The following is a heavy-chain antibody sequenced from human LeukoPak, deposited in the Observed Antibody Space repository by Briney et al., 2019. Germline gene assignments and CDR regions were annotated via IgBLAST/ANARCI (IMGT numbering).Heavy chain of an antibody. V-gene: IGHV4-34*01. CDR1: GGSFSGYY. J-gene: IGHJ4*02. CDR3: ARGESSDY. CDR2: INHSGST. D-gene: IGHD1-26*01. Sequence: PSETLSLTCAVYGGSFSGYYWSWTRQPPGKGLEWIGEINHSGSTNYNPSLKSRVTISVDTSKNQFSLKLSSVTAADTAVYYCARGESSDYWGQGTLVTVSS.